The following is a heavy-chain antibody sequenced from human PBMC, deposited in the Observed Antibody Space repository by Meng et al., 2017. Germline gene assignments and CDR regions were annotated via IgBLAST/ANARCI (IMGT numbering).Heavy chain of an antibody. Sequence: SETLSLTCTVSGGSISSYYWSWIRQPPGKGLEWIGYIYYSGSTNYNPSLKSRVTISVDTSKNQFSLKLSSVTAADTAVYYCARYRLAGKHAFDIWGQGKMVNVSS. CDR3: ARYRLAGKHAFDI. D-gene: IGHD7-27*01. CDR1: GGSISSYY. J-gene: IGHJ3*02. V-gene: IGHV4-59*01. CDR2: IYYSGST.